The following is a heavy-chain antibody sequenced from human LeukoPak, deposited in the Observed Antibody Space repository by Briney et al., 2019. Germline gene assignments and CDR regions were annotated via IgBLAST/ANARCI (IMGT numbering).Heavy chain of an antibody. CDR2: ISGSGGST. Sequence: PGGSLRLSCAASGFTFSGYAMSWVRQAPGKGLEWVSAISGSGGSTYYAGSVKGRFTISRDNSKNTPYLQMNSLRAEDTAVYYCAKLSMIVTGFDYWGQGTLVTVSS. D-gene: IGHD3-22*01. V-gene: IGHV3-23*01. CDR1: GFTFSGYA. CDR3: AKLSMIVTGFDY. J-gene: IGHJ4*02.